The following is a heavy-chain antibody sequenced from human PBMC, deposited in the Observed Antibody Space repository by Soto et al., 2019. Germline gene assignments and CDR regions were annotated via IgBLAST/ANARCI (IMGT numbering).Heavy chain of an antibody. D-gene: IGHD3-10*01. Sequence: PSETLSLTCTVSGGSISSGGYYWSWIRQHPGKGLEWIGYIYYSGSTYYNPSLKSRVTISVDTSKNQFSLKLSSVTAADTAVYYCARDNFNGSVRFAFDYWGQGTLVTVSS. J-gene: IGHJ4*02. CDR3: ARDNFNGSVRFAFDY. V-gene: IGHV4-31*03. CDR1: GGSISSGGYY. CDR2: IYYSGST.